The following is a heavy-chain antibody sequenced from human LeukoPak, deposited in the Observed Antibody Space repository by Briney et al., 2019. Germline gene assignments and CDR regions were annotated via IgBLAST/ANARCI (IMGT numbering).Heavy chain of an antibody. CDR2: IYSGGST. V-gene: IGHV3-66*01. CDR1: GFTVSGNY. D-gene: IGHD6-19*01. CDR3: ARSEWLAVNPYFDY. Sequence: GGSLRLSCAASGFTVSGNYMSWVRQAPGKGLEWASAIYSGGSTYYADSVKGRFTISRDNSKNTLYLQMNSLRAEDTAVYYCARSEWLAVNPYFDYWGQGTLVTVSS. J-gene: IGHJ4*02.